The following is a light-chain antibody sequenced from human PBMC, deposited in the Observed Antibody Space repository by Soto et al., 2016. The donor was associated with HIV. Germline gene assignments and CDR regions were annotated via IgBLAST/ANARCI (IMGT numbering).Light chain of an antibody. CDR2: QDR. J-gene: IGLJ1*01. CDR1: KLGDKY. Sequence: SYELTQPPSVSVSPGQTANITCSGDKLGDKYVCWYQQKPGQSPVLVMYQDRKRPSGIPERFSGSNSGNTATLTISETQATDEGDYYCQAWGSSSSYVFGTGTKVTVL. CDR3: QAWGSSSSYV. V-gene: IGLV3-1*01.